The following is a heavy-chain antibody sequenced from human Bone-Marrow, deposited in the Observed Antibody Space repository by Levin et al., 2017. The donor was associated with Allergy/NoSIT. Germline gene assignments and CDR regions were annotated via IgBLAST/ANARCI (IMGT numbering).Heavy chain of an antibody. CDR2: IWYDGSNK. Sequence: PGGSLRLSCAASGFTFSSYGMHWVRQAPGKGLEWVAVIWYDGSNKYYADSVKGRFTISRDNSKNTLYLQMNSLRAEDTAVYYCARESEIVGAPSYGMDVWGQGTTVTVSS. CDR3: ARESEIVGAPSYGMDV. D-gene: IGHD1-26*01. J-gene: IGHJ6*02. V-gene: IGHV3-33*01. CDR1: GFTFSSYG.